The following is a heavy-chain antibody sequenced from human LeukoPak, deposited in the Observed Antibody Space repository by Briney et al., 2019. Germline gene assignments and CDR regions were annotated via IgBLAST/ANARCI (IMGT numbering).Heavy chain of an antibody. Sequence: GGSLRLSCAASGFTFSSYSMNWVRQAPGKGVEWVSSISSSSSYTYYADSVKGRFTISRDNAKNSLYLQMNSLRAEDTAVYYCATPPYYYGSGKENYWGQGTLVTVSS. D-gene: IGHD3-10*01. J-gene: IGHJ4*02. CDR2: ISSSSSYT. CDR1: GFTFSSYS. V-gene: IGHV3-21*01. CDR3: ATPPYYYGSGKENY.